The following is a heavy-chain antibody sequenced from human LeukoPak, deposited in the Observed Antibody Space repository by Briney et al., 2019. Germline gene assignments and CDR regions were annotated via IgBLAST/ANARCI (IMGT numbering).Heavy chain of an antibody. CDR1: VGSISSGNW. V-gene: IGHV4-4*02. D-gene: IGHD2-2*02. Sequence: PSETLSLTCAVSVGSISSGNWWSWVRQSPGKGLEWIGEIYHNGTPNYSPSLKSRVTISADTLKNHFSLKLTSVTAADTAVYYCATAPILRGEGGEHYKFGMDVWGQGTTVIVSS. CDR3: ATAPILRGEGGEHYKFGMDV. CDR2: IYHNGTP. J-gene: IGHJ6*02.